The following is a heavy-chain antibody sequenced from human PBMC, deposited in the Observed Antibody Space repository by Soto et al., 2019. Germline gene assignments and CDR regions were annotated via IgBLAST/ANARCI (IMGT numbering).Heavy chain of an antibody. J-gene: IGHJ4*02. CDR2: ISGQIAKT. CDR3: ARGPPSGSFSLTPRY. CDR1: GYSFHNFG. Sequence: ASVKVSCKASGYSFHNFGIIWVRQAPGQGLEWMGWISGQIAKTNYAQKFQGKVTMTTDTSTSTAYMELNTLTYDGTAMYYCARGPPSGSFSLTPRYWGQGTLVTVSS. V-gene: IGHV1-18*04. D-gene: IGHD1-26*01.